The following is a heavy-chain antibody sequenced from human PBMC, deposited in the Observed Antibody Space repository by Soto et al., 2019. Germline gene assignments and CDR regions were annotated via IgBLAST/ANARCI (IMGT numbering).Heavy chain of an antibody. CDR2: VLSPTEGATT. J-gene: IGHJ6*02. D-gene: IGHD3-3*01. CDR3: FTTVPSIRYYGATDV. Sequence: EVQVVESGGALVKPGGSHRVACTASGFNFRTAGVTWVRQAPGKGLEWVGRVLSPTEGATTDYAAPVKGRFTISRDDTKNTVYLEMNSLKSDDTAVDYCFTTVPSIRYYGATDVWGQGTAVIVSS. V-gene: IGHV3-15*02. CDR1: GFNFRTAG.